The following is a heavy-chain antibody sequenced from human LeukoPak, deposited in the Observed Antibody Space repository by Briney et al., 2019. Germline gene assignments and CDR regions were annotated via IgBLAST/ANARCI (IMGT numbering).Heavy chain of an antibody. J-gene: IGHJ4*02. CDR2: IRYDGNNK. CDR3: ARAQYYYDSSGYYYDY. CDR1: GFTFNSYG. V-gene: IGHV3-30*02. Sequence: PGGSLRLSCAASGFTFNSYGMNWVRQAPGKGLEWVAFIRYDGNNKYYADSVKGRFTISRGNSKNTLYLQMNSLRAEDTAVYYCARAQYYYDSSGYYYDYWGQGTLVTVSS. D-gene: IGHD3-22*01.